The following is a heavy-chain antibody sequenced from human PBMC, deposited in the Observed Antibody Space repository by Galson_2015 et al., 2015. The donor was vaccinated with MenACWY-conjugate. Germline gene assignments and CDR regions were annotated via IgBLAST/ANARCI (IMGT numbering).Heavy chain of an antibody. D-gene: IGHD1-26*01. Sequence: LSLTCTISGDSIRSTTYYWGWIRQPPGKGLEWIGSIYYSGSTYYNPSLKSRVTMSVDTSKNQFSLKLTSVTAADTAVYYCARDQWGYWFDPWGQGTRVTVSS. CDR2: IYYSGST. V-gene: IGHV4-39*07. CDR3: ARDQWGYWFDP. CDR1: GDSIRSTTYY. J-gene: IGHJ5*02.